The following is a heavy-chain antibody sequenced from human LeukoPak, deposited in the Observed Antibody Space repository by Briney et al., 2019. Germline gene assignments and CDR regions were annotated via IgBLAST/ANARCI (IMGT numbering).Heavy chain of an antibody. J-gene: IGHJ4*02. Sequence: PSETLSLTCAVYGGYFSGYYWSWIRQPPGKGLEWIGEINHSGSTNYNPSLKSRVTISVDTSKNQFSLKLSSVTAADTAVYYCARGSPGSGSYYRHPQTPYFDYWGQGTLVTVSS. V-gene: IGHV4-34*01. CDR1: GGYFSGYY. D-gene: IGHD3-10*01. CDR3: ARGSPGSGSYYRHPQTPYFDY. CDR2: INHSGST.